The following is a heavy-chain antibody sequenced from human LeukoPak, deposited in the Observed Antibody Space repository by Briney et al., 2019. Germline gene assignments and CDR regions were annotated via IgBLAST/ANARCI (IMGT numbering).Heavy chain of an antibody. V-gene: IGHV4-39*07. CDR3: ASRTKIRYFDF. J-gene: IGHJ4*02. CDR1: GGSTGSSSYY. D-gene: IGHD3-9*01. Sequence: SETLSLTCTVSGGSTGSSSYYWGWIRQPPGKGLEWIAEINHSGSTDYNPSLKSRASISVDTSKRQFSLKVSSMTAADTAVYYCASRTKIRYFDFWGRGTPVTVSS. CDR2: INHSGST.